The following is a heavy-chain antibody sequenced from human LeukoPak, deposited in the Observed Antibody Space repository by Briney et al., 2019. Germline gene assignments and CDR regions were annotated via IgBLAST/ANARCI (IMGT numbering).Heavy chain of an antibody. V-gene: IGHV3-23*01. J-gene: IGHJ4*02. Sequence: GGSLRLSCAASGFTFSSYAMSWVRQASGKGLEWVSAISGSGGSTYYADSVKGRFTISRDNSKNTLYLQMNSLRAEDTAVYYCAKDQGDFWSGYYHFDYWGQGTLVTVSS. D-gene: IGHD3-3*01. CDR1: GFTFSSYA. CDR2: ISGSGGST. CDR3: AKDQGDFWSGYYHFDY.